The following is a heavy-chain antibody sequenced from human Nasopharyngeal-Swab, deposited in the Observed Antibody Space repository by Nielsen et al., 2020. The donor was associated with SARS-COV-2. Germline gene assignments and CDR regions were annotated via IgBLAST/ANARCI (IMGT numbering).Heavy chain of an antibody. Sequence: GGSLRLSCAASGFTFSSYAMSWVRQAPGKGLEWVSTISCSDGSAYYADSVKGRFTISRDNSRHTLCLQMNSLRAEDTAVYYCARIRTGAYFDYWGQGTLVTVSS. CDR2: ISCSDGSA. D-gene: IGHD1-14*01. J-gene: IGHJ4*02. CDR1: GFTFSSYA. V-gene: IGHV3-23*01. CDR3: ARIRTGAYFDY.